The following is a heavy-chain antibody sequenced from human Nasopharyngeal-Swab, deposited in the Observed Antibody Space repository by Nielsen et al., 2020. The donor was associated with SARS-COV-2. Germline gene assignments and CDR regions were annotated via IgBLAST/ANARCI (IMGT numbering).Heavy chain of an antibody. CDR3: AKVRGGYSSSWYDY. J-gene: IGHJ4*02. V-gene: IGHV1-18*01. D-gene: IGHD6-13*01. CDR2: ISAYNGNT. Sequence: CALHDTGQWLEWMGWISAYNGNTNYAQKLQGRVTMTTDTSTSTAYMELRSLRSDDTAVYYCAKVRGGYSSSWYDYWGQGTLVTVSS.